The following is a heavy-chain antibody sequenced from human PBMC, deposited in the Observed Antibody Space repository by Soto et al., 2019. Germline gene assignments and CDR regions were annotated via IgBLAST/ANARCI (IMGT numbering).Heavy chain of an antibody. V-gene: IGHV4-34*01. CDR2: INHSGST. D-gene: IGHD2-15*01. Sequence: PSETLSLTCAVYGGSFSGYYWSWIRQPPGKGLEWIGEINHSGSTNYNPSLKSRVTISVDTSKNQFSLKLSSVTAADTAVYYCARYDCSGVSCYLYTQYYFDYWGQGTLVTVPQ. CDR1: GGSFSGYY. J-gene: IGHJ4*02. CDR3: ARYDCSGVSCYLYTQYYFDY.